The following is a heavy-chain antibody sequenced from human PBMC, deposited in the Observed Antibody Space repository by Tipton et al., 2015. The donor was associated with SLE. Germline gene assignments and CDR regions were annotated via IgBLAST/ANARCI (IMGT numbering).Heavy chain of an antibody. CDR1: GYTFTSYT. Sequence: QSGAEVKKPGASVTVSCEASGYTFTSYTMTWVRQAPGQGLEWMGYINTHTGDPTYAQAFTGRFVFSLDTLGRTAYLQINSLKAEDTAVYYCAMEPGELDYWGQGTLVTVSS. CDR3: AMEPGELDY. J-gene: IGHJ4*02. D-gene: IGHD2-21*01. V-gene: IGHV7-4-1*02. CDR2: INTHTGDP.